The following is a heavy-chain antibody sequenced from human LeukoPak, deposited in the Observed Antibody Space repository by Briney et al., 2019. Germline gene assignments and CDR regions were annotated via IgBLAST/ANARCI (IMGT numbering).Heavy chain of an antibody. V-gene: IGHV3-23*01. CDR2: IEASGGVT. D-gene: IGHD6-19*01. Sequence: GGSLRLSCAASGFAFSDSYMSWIRQAPGKGLEWVSSIEASGGVTYYADSVKGRFTISRDNSKNTFYLQMNSLRAEDTALYYCAKGSGSGWYGWFAPWGQGTLVTVSS. CDR3: AKGSGSGWYGWFAP. J-gene: IGHJ5*01. CDR1: GFAFSDSY.